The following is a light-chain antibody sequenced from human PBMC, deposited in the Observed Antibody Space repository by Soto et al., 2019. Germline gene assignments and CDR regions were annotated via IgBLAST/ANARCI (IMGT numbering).Light chain of an antibody. Sequence: DIQMTQSPSTLSGSVGDRVTITCRASQTISSWLAWYQHKPGKAPKVLIYAVSSLQSGVPSRFSGSGSGTDFTLTITSLQPEDSATYYCQHSYGTPRTFGQGTKVDIK. CDR2: AVS. J-gene: IGKJ1*01. V-gene: IGKV1-39*01. CDR3: QHSYGTPRT. CDR1: QTISSW.